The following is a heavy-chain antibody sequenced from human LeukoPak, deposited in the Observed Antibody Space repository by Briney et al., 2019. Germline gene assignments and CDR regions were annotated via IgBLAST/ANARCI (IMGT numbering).Heavy chain of an antibody. V-gene: IGHV3-49*04. CDR2: IRGKPYAGTT. CDR1: GFTFGDYG. D-gene: IGHD5-12*01. J-gene: IGHJ3*01. CDR3: ARPAWLNDAFDF. Sequence: GGSLRLSCTTSGFTFGDYGMSWVRQAPGKGLEWISFIRGKPYAGTTEYAASVKGRFIISRDDSKGIAYLQMNSLKTEDTAVYYCARPAWLNDAFDFWGQGTMVIVST.